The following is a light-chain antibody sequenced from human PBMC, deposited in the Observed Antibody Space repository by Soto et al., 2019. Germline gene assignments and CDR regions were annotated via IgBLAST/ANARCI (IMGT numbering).Light chain of an antibody. CDR3: QQLNSYPH. CDR1: QTITTW. Sequence: DIRVTQSSPTLSASVVDRVTITCRASQTITTWMAWYQQKPGKAPKLLVYDASTLQSGVATRFSGSGSGTEFTLIISGLQPEDSATYYCQQLNSYPHFGQGTRLEIK. J-gene: IGKJ5*01. V-gene: IGKV1-5*01. CDR2: DAS.